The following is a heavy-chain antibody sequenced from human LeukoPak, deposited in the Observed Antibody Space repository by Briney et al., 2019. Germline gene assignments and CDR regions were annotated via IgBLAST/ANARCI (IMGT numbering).Heavy chain of an antibody. D-gene: IGHD6-13*01. CDR1: GFTVSTNS. CDR3: TRAIISAAGTNWFDP. J-gene: IGHJ5*02. V-gene: IGHV3-53*01. Sequence: PGGSLRLSCTVSGFTVSTNSMSWVRQAPGKGLEWFSSFYSGGYTYYADPVKGRFTISRDNSKNTVYLQMNSLRAEDTAVYYCTRAIISAAGTNWFDPWGQGTLVTVSS. CDR2: FYSGGYT.